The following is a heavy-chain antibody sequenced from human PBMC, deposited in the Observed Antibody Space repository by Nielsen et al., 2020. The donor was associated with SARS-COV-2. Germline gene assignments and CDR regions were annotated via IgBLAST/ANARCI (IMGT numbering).Heavy chain of an antibody. J-gene: IGHJ3*01. CDR1: GGSISTGSHY. D-gene: IGHD1/OR15-1a*01. V-gene: IGHV4-39*07. CDR3: ATGNKIFVDAFDV. Sequence: SETLSLTCIVSGGSISTGSHYWSWIRQPPGKGLKWIGKISHSGSTKYNPTLKSTVTISVDRSKSQFSLRLTSVTAADTAVYFCATGNKIFVDAFDVWGQGAVVTVSA. CDR2: ISHSGST.